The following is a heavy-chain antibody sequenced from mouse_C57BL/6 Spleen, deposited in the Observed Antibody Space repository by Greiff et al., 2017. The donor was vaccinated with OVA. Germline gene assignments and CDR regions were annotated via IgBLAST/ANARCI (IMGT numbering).Heavy chain of an antibody. V-gene: IGHV1-26*01. CDR1: GYTFTDYY. Sequence: EVQLQQSGPELVKPGASVKISCKASGYTFTDYYMNWVKQSHGKSLEWIGDINPNNGGTSYNQKFKGKATLTVDKSSSTAYMELRSLTSEDSAVYYCARSGVYYGLFDYWGQGTTLTVSS. CDR3: ARSGVYYGLFDY. D-gene: IGHD2-1*01. J-gene: IGHJ2*01. CDR2: INPNNGGT.